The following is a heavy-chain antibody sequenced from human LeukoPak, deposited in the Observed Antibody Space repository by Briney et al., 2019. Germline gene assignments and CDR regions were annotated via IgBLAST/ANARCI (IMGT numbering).Heavy chain of an antibody. V-gene: IGHV4-30-2*01. CDR2: IYHSGST. J-gene: IGHJ4*02. CDR3: ARGGFPRPFDY. CDR1: GGSISSGGYS. Sequence: SQTLSLICAVSGGSISSGGYSWSWIRQPPGKGLEWIGYIYHSGSTYYNPSLKSRVTISVDRSKNQFSLKLSSVTAADTAVYYCARGGFPRPFDYWGQGTLVTVSS.